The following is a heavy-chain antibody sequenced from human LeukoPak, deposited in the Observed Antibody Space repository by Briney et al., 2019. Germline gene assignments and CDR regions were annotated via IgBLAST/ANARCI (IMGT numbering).Heavy chain of an antibody. CDR1: GFTFSSYS. D-gene: IGHD3-3*01. CDR2: ISSSSSTI. V-gene: IGHV3-48*04. CDR3: ARLYYDFWSGHLGLDY. Sequence: PGGSLRLSCAASGFTFSSYSVNWVRQAPGKGLEWVSYISSSSSTIYYADSVKGRFTISRDNAKNSLYLQMNSLRAEDTAVYYCARLYYDFWSGHLGLDYWGQGTLVTVSS. J-gene: IGHJ4*02.